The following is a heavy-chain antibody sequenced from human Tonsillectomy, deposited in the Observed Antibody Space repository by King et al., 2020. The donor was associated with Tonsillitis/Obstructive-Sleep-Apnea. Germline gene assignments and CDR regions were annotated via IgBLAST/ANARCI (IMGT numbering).Heavy chain of an antibody. CDR3: ARTSLDYGDYEFTYYMDV. Sequence: QLQELGPGLVKPSETLSLTCTVSDDSISSYYWSWIRQPPGKGLEWIAYIYYSGTTNYNPSLKSRVTISLDTSKNQFSLKLSSVTAADTAVYYCARTSLDYGDYEFTYYMDVWGKGTTVSVSS. J-gene: IGHJ6*03. CDR2: IYYSGTT. V-gene: IGHV4-59*01. CDR1: DDSISSYY. D-gene: IGHD4-17*01.